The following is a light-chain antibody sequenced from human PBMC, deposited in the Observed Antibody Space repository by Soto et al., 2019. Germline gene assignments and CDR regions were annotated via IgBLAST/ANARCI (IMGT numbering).Light chain of an antibody. CDR3: CSYSSTTAYV. CDR2: GVT. V-gene: IGLV2-14*03. Sequence: QSALAQPASVSGSPGQSITISCSGTSSDIGSYNHISWYKQYPDKGPEVMIYGVTNRPSGVSNRFSGTKSGYTASLTISGLQAEDEADYYCCSYSSTTAYVFGTGTKVTVL. CDR1: SSDIGSYNH. J-gene: IGLJ1*01.